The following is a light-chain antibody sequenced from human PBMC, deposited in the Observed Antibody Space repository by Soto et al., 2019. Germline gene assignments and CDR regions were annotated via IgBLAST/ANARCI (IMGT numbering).Light chain of an antibody. CDR2: SAS. J-gene: IGKJ1*01. V-gene: IGKV3-20*01. CDR3: HHYET. Sequence: EIVLTHSPGTLSLSPCERATLSCSASENVRTNVDWYQQTPGQALRLLIYSASNRPTGIPARFSGSGSGTEFTLPISGLEPEDFTVYYCHHYETFGQGTKVDIK. CDR1: ENVRTN.